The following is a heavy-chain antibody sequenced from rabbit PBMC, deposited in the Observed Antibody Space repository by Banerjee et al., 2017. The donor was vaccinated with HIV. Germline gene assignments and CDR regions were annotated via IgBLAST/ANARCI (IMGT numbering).Heavy chain of an antibody. D-gene: IGHD7-1*01. CDR1: GFSFSDRDV. V-gene: IGHV1S45*01. CDR3: ARVPYSGFDWVTLNFDL. CDR2: INTATGKA. Sequence: QEQLEESGGGLVKPEGSLTLTCKASGFSFSDRDVMCWVRQAPGKGLEWNACINTATGKAVYASWAKGRFTISKTSSTTVTLQMTSLTAADTATYLCARVPYSGFDWVTLNFDLWGPGTLVTVS. J-gene: IGHJ4*01.